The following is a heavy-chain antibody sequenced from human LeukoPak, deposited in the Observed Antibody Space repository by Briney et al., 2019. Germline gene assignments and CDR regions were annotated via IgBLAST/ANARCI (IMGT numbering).Heavy chain of an antibody. CDR3: ARDRPYYDILTGYHYYYMDV. CDR1: GGTFSSYA. CDR2: IIPIFGTA. Sequence: SVKVSCKASGGTFSSYAISWVRQAPGQGLEWMGGIIPIFGTANYAQKFQGRVTITADKSTSTAYMELSSLRSEDTAVYYCARDRPYYDILTGYHYYYMDVWGKGTTVTVSS. V-gene: IGHV1-69*06. D-gene: IGHD3-9*01. J-gene: IGHJ6*03.